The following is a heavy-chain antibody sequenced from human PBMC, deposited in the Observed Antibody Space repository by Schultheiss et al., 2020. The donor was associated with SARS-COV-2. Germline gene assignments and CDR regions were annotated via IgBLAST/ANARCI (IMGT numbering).Heavy chain of an antibody. V-gene: IGHV3-30*03. CDR2: ISYDGSNR. D-gene: IGHD3-10*01. Sequence: GGSLSLSCAASGFTLSSYGVHWVRQAPGKGLEWVAVISYDGSNREYVDSVKGRFTISRDNSKNTLYLKMNSLRAEDTAVYYCARSGLWFGELSNYYYYGMDVWGQGTTVTVSS. CDR3: ARSGLWFGELSNYYYYGMDV. J-gene: IGHJ6*02. CDR1: GFTLSSYG.